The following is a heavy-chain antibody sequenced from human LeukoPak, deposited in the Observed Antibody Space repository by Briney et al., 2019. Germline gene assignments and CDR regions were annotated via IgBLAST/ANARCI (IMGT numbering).Heavy chain of an antibody. CDR2: IKQDGSEK. CDR3: ARDGSGSSWCAYFDY. Sequence: PGGSLRLSCAASGFTFSSYWMSWVRQAPGKGLEWVANIKQDGSEKYYVDSVKGRFTISRDNAKNSLYLQMNSLRAEDTAVYYCARDGSGSSWCAYFDYWGQGTLVTVSS. V-gene: IGHV3-7*03. CDR1: GFTFSSYW. D-gene: IGHD2-15*01. J-gene: IGHJ4*02.